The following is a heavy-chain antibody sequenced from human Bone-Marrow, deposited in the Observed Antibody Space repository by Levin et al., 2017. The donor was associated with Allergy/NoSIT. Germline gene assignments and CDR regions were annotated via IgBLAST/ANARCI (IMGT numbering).Heavy chain of an antibody. CDR2: IRHSGAT. Sequence: SETLSLTCGVYGGSLGNSYWSWIRQPPEKGLEWIAEIRHSGATNYNPSLRSRVTISVDTSKNPFSLRLNSMTAADTAFYYCARGGTWNSDVSGVGFDDWGQGTLVTVSS. CDR1: GGSLGNSY. J-gene: IGHJ4*02. CDR3: ARGGTWNSDVSGVGFDD. V-gene: IGHV4-34*01. D-gene: IGHD1-7*01.